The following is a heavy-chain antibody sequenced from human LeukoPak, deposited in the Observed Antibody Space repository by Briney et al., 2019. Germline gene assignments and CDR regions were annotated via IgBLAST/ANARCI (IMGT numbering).Heavy chain of an antibody. V-gene: IGHV1-69*13. CDR3: ARSVVPAANYYYYYMDV. Sequence: SVKVSCKASGGTFSSYAISWVRQAPGQGLEWMGGIIPIFGTANYAQKFQGRVTITADESTSTAYMELSSLRSEDTAVYYCARSVVPAANYYYYYMDVWGKGTMVTVSS. CDR1: GGTFSSYA. D-gene: IGHD2-2*01. CDR2: IIPIFGTA. J-gene: IGHJ6*03.